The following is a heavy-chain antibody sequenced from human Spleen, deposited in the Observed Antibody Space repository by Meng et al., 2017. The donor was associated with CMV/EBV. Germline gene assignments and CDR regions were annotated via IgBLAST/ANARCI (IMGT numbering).Heavy chain of an antibody. V-gene: IGHV3-15*01. CDR3: STHLAAPHY. CDR2: VKSRSDDETT. J-gene: IGHJ4*02. CDR1: GFTFNRAW. Sequence: SCSASGFTFNRAWMSWVRQAPGKGLEWVGSVKSRSDDETTDYDAHVKGRFTISRDDSKNTLYLQMNSLRTEDTAVYYCSTHLAAPHYWGRGTLVTVSS.